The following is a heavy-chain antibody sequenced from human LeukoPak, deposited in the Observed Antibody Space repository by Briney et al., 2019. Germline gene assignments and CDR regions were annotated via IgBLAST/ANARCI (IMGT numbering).Heavy chain of an antibody. J-gene: IGHJ4*02. V-gene: IGHV1-2*06. D-gene: IGHD1-26*01. CDR1: GYTFTGYY. Sequence: ASLKVSCKASGYTFTGYYIHWVRQAPGQGLEWMGRINPDSGGTDYAQKFQGGVTMTRDTSISSAYMELSRLRSDDTAVYYCARELGATTHFDYWGQGTLVTVSS. CDR2: INPDSGGT. CDR3: ARELGATTHFDY.